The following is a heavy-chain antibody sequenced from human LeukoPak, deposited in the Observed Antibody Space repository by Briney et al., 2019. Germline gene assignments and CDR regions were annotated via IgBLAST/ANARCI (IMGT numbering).Heavy chain of an antibody. D-gene: IGHD3-9*01. CDR1: GYTFTSYG. J-gene: IGHJ4*02. Sequence: ASVKASCKASGYTFTSYGISWVRQAPGQGLEWMGWISAYNGNTNYAQKLQGRVTMTTDTSTSTAYMELRSLRSDDTAVYYCAIFGDILTGYAFDYWGQGTLVTVSS. CDR3: AIFGDILTGYAFDY. CDR2: ISAYNGNT. V-gene: IGHV1-18*01.